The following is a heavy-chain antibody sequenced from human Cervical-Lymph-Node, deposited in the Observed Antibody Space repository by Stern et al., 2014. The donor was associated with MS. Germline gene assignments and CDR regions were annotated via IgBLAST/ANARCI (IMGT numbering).Heavy chain of an antibody. CDR2: SYYDGSP. CDR3: ARSPHTGSGWLYYFDY. J-gene: IGHJ4*02. D-gene: IGHD6-19*01. Sequence: QVQLQESGPRLVXPSETLSLTCSVSGGSITTYRWNWIRQSPGQGXEXXXYSYYDGSPKYNFPLKRRVIIAVDRSGNQYSLKLSSVTAADTAVYYCARSPHTGSGWLYYFDYWGQGALVTVSS. V-gene: IGHV4-59*01. CDR1: GGSITTYR.